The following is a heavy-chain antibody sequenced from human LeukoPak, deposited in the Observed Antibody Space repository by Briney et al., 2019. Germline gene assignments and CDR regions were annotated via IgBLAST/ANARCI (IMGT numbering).Heavy chain of an antibody. CDR3: ARDVVVNPSGWFDP. Sequence: SETLSLTCTVSGGSISSYYWSWIRQPPGKGLEWIGYIYYSGSTNYNPSLKSRVTISVDTSKNQFSLKLSSVTAADTAVYYCARDVVVNPSGWFDPWGQGTLVTVSS. CDR1: GGSISSYY. D-gene: IGHD3-22*01. V-gene: IGHV4-59*01. CDR2: IYYSGST. J-gene: IGHJ5*02.